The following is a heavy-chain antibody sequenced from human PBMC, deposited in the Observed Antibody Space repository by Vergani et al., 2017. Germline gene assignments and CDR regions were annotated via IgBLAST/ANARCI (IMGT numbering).Heavy chain of an antibody. D-gene: IGHD4-17*01. CDR1: GFPLSSHA. Sequence: QVQLEESGGGVVQPGRSLILSCPGSGFPLSSHAMHLVRQAPGKGLEWVAFIWYDGSKEYYADSVKGRFTIYRDNSKNTLHLQMNSLRPEDTAVYYCARGMTTETTDLDGFDSWGRGTMVSVSS. CDR3: ARGMTTETTDLDGFDS. CDR2: IWYDGSKE. V-gene: IGHV3-33*01. J-gene: IGHJ3*02.